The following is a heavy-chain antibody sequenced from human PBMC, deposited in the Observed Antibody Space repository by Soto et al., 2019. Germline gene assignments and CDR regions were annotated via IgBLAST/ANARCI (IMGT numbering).Heavy chain of an antibody. Sequence: RLQESGPGLVKPSGTLSLTCAVSGASISSTDWWSWVRQPPGKGLEWIGEIYRTGGTNYNPSLKRRVTISMDKSRNHFSLELTSVTAADTAVYYCARNPPGGYFDYCGQGTLVTVSS. CDR1: GASISSTDW. CDR2: IYRTGGT. J-gene: IGHJ4*02. V-gene: IGHV4-4*02. CDR3: ARNPPGGYFDY.